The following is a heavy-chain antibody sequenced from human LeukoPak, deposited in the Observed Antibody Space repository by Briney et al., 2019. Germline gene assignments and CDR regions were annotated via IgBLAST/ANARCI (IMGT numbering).Heavy chain of an antibody. V-gene: IGHV3-74*01. CDR1: GFTFSSYW. CDR3: ARGALAVAGMRWNWYFDL. J-gene: IGHJ2*01. CDR2: INSDGSST. D-gene: IGHD6-19*01. Sequence: PGGSLRLSCAASGFTFSSYWMHWVRQAPGKGLVWVSRINSDGSSTSYADSVKGRFTISRDNAKNTLYLQINSLRAEDTAVYYCARGALAVAGMRWNWYFDLWGRGTLVTVSS.